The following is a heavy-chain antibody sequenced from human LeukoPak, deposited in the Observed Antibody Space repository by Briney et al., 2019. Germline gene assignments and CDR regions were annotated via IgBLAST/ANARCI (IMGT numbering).Heavy chain of an antibody. Sequence: GGSLRLSCAGSGFSFSRYWMAWVRQVPGKGLEWVASINQDVSRIHYVDSVKGRFTISRDNAKNSLFLQMNSLRVEDTAVYYCARLKDDVTKFDYWGQGTLVTVSA. J-gene: IGHJ4*02. CDR2: INQDVSRI. V-gene: IGHV3-7*01. D-gene: IGHD2-8*01. CDR3: ARLKDDVTKFDY. CDR1: GFSFSRYW.